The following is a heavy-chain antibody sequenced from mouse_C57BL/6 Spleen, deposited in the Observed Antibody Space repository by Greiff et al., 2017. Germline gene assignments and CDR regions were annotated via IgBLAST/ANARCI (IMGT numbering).Heavy chain of an antibody. Sequence: VQGVESGPELVKPGASVKISCKASGYAFSSSWMNWVKQRPGKGLEWIGRIYPGDGDTNYNGKFKGKATLTADKSSSTAYMQLSSLTSEDSAVYFCARSGGSPWFAYWGQGTLVTVSA. CDR3: ARSGGSPWFAY. J-gene: IGHJ3*01. CDR2: IYPGDGDT. D-gene: IGHD4-1*01. CDR1: GYAFSSSW. V-gene: IGHV1-82*01.